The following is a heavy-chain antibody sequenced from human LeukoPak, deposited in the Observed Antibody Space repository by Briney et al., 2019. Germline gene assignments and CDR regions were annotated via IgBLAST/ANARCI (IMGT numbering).Heavy chain of an antibody. D-gene: IGHD3-10*01. J-gene: IGHJ4*02. CDR3: ASILLWFGGPGSVDY. CDR1: GFTVSSNY. V-gene: IGHV3-53*01. CDR2: IYSGGST. Sequence: GGSLRLSCAASGFTVSSNYMSWVRQAPGKGLEWVSVIYSGGSTYYADSVKGRFTTSRDNAKNSLYLQMNSLRAEDTAVYYCASILLWFGGPGSVDYWGQGTLVTVSS.